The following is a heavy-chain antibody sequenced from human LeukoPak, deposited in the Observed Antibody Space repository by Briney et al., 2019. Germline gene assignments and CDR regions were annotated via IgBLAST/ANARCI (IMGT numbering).Heavy chain of an antibody. Sequence: SETLSLTCTVSGGXISSRSYYWGWIRQPPGKGLEWIGNIYYSGSTNYNPSLKSRVTISVDTSKNQFSLKLSSVTAADTAVYYCASRHNYYDSSGYYYWYFDLWGRGTLVTVSS. D-gene: IGHD3-22*01. CDR3: ASRHNYYDSSGYYYWYFDL. CDR2: IYYSGST. J-gene: IGHJ2*01. CDR1: GGXISSRSYY. V-gene: IGHV4-61*05.